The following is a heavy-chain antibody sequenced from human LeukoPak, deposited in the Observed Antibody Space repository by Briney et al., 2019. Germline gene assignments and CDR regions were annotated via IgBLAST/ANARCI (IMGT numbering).Heavy chain of an antibody. V-gene: IGHV1-8*01. CDR2: MNPNSGNT. D-gene: IGHD3-10*01. J-gene: IGHJ5*02. CDR1: GYTFTSYD. CDR3: ARRDYCYGSGSYYIPRYNWFDP. Sequence: ASVKVSCKASGYTFTSYDINWVRQATGQGLEWMGWMNPNSGNTGYAQKFQGRVTITRNTSISTAYMELSSLRSEGTAVYYCARRDYCYGSGSYYIPRYNWFDPWGQGTLVTVSS.